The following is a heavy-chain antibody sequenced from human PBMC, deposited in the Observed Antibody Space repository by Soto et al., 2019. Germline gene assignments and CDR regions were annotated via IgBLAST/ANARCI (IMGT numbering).Heavy chain of an antibody. CDR1: GFTFSSYA. V-gene: IGHV3-30-3*01. CDR3: ARDGDYLNYYYGMDV. J-gene: IGHJ6*02. CDR2: ISYDGSNK. Sequence: QVQLVESGGGVVQPGRSLRLSCAASGFTFSSYAMHWVRQAPGKGLEWVAVISYDGSNKYYADSVKGRFTISRDNSKNTLYLQMNSLRAEDTAVYYSARDGDYLNYYYGMDVWGQRTTVTVSS. D-gene: IGHD4-17*01.